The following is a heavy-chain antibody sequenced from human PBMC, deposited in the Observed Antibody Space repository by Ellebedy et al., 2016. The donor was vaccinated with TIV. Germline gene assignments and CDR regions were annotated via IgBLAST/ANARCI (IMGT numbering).Heavy chain of an antibody. D-gene: IGHD3-22*01. V-gene: IGHV1-18*01. Sequence: AASVKVSCKASGYTFTSYGIIWVRHAPGQGLEGMGSISAYNGNTNYAQKLQGRVTMTTDTSTSTAYMELRSFRSDDTAVYYCAVGVYYDSSGSNAFDIWGQGTMVTVSS. CDR3: AVGVYYDSSGSNAFDI. CDR2: ISAYNGNT. CDR1: GYTFTSYG. J-gene: IGHJ3*02.